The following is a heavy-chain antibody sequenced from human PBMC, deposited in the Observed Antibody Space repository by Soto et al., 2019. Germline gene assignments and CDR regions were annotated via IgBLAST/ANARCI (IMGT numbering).Heavy chain of an antibody. Sequence: ASVKVSCKASGYTFSNFGLSWVRQAPGQGLEWMGWISPSNGQAIYAQKFQGRVTMTADASTATAHMELSSLRSEDTAIYYCAINEGRDVSNFDYWGQGTRVTVSS. CDR2: ISPSNGQA. V-gene: IGHV1-18*01. D-gene: IGHD2-15*01. CDR1: GYTFSNFG. J-gene: IGHJ4*02. CDR3: AINEGRDVSNFDY.